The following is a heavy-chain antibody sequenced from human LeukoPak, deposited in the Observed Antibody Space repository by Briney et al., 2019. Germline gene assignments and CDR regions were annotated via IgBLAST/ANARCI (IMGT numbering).Heavy chain of an antibody. V-gene: IGHV3-23*01. J-gene: IGHJ4*02. Sequence: GGSLRLSCAASGFTFSTYAMSWVRQAPGKGLEWVSGISGSGGTTYYADSVKGRFTISRDNPKDTLFLQMNSLTVEDTAVYYCATVLNVVGCFDYWGQGTQVTVSS. CDR1: GFTFSTYA. D-gene: IGHD2-15*01. CDR2: ISGSGGTT. CDR3: ATVLNVVGCFDY.